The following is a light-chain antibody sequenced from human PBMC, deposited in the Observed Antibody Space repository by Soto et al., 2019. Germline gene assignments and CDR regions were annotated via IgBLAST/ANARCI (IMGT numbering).Light chain of an antibody. CDR2: DAS. V-gene: IGKV3-11*01. Sequence: EIVLTQSPATLSLSPGERATLSCRASQSISSYLTWYQQKPGQAPRLLIYDASNRATGIPARFSGSGSGTDFTLTISGLEPEDFPVYYCQQCSNWPLTFGQGTKLEIK. J-gene: IGKJ2*01. CDR1: QSISSY. CDR3: QQCSNWPLT.